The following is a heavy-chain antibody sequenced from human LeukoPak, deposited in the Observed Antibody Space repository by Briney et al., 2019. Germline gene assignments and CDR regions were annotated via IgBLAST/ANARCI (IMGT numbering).Heavy chain of an antibody. CDR1: GFTFNNHW. V-gene: IGHV3-7*05. CDR2: IKQDGTE. D-gene: IGHD4-17*01. J-gene: IGHJ4*02. CDR3: STGAGAD. Sequence: GGSLRLSCAASGFTFNNHWMNWVRQAPGKGLEWVASIKQDGTEKYVDSVKGRFTISRDNAKNSLYLQMNTLRAEDTAVYYCSTGAGADCGQATLVTVSS.